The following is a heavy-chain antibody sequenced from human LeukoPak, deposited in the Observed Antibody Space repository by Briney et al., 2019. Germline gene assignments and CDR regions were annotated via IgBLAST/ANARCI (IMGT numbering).Heavy chain of an antibody. Sequence: ASVKVSCKVSGYTLTELSMHWVRQAPGKGLEWTGGFDPEDGETIYAQKFQGRVTMTEDTSTDTAYMELSSLRSEDTAVYYCATARRGMIVEGHFDYWGQGTLATVSS. J-gene: IGHJ4*02. D-gene: IGHD3-22*01. V-gene: IGHV1-24*01. CDR3: ATARRGMIVEGHFDY. CDR1: GYTLTELS. CDR2: FDPEDGET.